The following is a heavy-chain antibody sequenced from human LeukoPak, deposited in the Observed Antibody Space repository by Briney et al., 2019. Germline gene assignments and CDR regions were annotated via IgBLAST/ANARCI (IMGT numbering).Heavy chain of an antibody. J-gene: IGHJ3*02. Sequence: PSETLSLTCAVSGGSISSGGYSWSWIRQPPGKGLEWIGYIYHSGSTYYNPSLKSRVTISVDRSKNQFSLKLSSVTAADTAVYYCARAGDYDSSGYYYGGAFDIWGQGTTVTVSS. D-gene: IGHD3-22*01. CDR3: ARAGDYDSSGYYYGGAFDI. CDR1: GGSISSGGYS. V-gene: IGHV4-30-2*01. CDR2: IYHSGST.